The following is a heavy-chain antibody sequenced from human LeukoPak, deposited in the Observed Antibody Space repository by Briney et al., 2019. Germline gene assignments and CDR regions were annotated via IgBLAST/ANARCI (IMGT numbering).Heavy chain of an antibody. CDR3: AREENYDILTGYGPIWMQYFQH. Sequence: PSETLSLTCTVSGGSISSYYWSWIRQPPGKGLEWIGFIFYSGTTNYNPSLKSRVTISVDTSKNQFSLKLSSVTAADTAVYYCAREENYDILTGYGPIWMQYFQHWGQGTLVTVSS. J-gene: IGHJ1*01. V-gene: IGHV4-59*01. CDR1: GGSISSYY. CDR2: IFYSGTT. D-gene: IGHD3-9*01.